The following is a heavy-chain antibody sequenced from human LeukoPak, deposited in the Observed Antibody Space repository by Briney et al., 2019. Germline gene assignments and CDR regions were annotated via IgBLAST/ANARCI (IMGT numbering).Heavy chain of an antibody. J-gene: IGHJ4*02. CDR2: IYTSGST. V-gene: IGHV4-4*07. CDR3: AGGDSRGLFDY. CDR1: GGSISSYY. D-gene: IGHD6-13*01. Sequence: PSETLSLTCTVSGGSISSYYWSWIRQPAGKGLEWIGRIYTSGSTNYNPSLKSRVTISVDTSKNQFSLKLSSVTAADTAVYYCAGGDSRGLFDYWGQGTLVTVSS.